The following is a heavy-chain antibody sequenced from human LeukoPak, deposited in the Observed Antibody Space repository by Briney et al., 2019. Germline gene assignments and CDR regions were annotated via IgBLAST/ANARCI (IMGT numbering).Heavy chain of an antibody. Sequence: PSETLSLTCTVSGGSISSSSYYWGWIRQPPGKGLQWIGNIYYSGSTYYNPSLKSRVTISVDTSKNQFSLKLSSVTAADTAVYYCARHAPYGAYVDGASDIWGRGTMVIVSS. CDR2: IYYSGST. J-gene: IGHJ3*02. CDR3: ARHAPYGAYVDGASDI. CDR1: GGSISSSSYY. D-gene: IGHD4-17*01. V-gene: IGHV4-39*01.